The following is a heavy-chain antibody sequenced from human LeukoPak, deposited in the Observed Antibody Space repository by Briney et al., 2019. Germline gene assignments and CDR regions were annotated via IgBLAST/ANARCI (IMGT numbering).Heavy chain of an antibody. CDR3: ARQGYYYDSSGYYAFDY. D-gene: IGHD3-22*01. J-gene: IGHJ4*02. Sequence: PSETLSLTCTVSGASINIRYHYWGWIRQPPGKGLEWIGEINHSGSTNYNPSLKSRVTISVDTSKNQFSLKLSSVTAADTAVYYCARQGYYYDSSGYYAFDYWGQGTLVTVSS. CDR2: INHSGST. V-gene: IGHV4-39*07. CDR1: GASINIRYHY.